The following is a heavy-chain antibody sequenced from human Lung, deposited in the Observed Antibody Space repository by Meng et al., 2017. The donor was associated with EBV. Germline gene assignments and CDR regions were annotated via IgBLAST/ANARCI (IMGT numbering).Heavy chain of an antibody. D-gene: IGHD5-12*01. V-gene: IGHV3-21*01. CDR3: ARDGGGYDFWYFDL. CDR1: GFTSSSYS. J-gene: IGHJ2*01. Sequence: QLVESGXXLVKPGGSLRLSCAASGFTSSSYSMNWIRQPPGKGLEWVASISSSSDFIYYADAVRGRFTISRDNAKNSLYLQMNSLRGEDTAVYYCARDGGGYDFWYFDLWGRGTLVTVSS. CDR2: ISSSSDFI.